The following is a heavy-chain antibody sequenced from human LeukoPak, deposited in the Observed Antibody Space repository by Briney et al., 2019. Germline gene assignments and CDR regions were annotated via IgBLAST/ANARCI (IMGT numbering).Heavy chain of an antibody. CDR1: GFTFSSYW. CDR2: IKEDGGEI. CDR3: ARSGYSHSWDY. J-gene: IGHJ4*02. D-gene: IGHD1-26*01. Sequence: GGSLRLSCAASGFTFSSYWMTWVRQAPGKGLEWVANIKEDGGEIHFVDSMKGRFTISRDNAKNSLYLQMNSLRGDDTAVYYCARSGYSHSWDYWGQGTLVIVSS. V-gene: IGHV3-7*03.